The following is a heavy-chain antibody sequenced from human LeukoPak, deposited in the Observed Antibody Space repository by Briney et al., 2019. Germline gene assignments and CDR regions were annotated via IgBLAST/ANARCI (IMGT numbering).Heavy chain of an antibody. V-gene: IGHV1-2*06. Sequence: ASVKVSCKASDYTFTAYYIHWVRQAPGQGLEWMGRIDPNSGDTSYVQKFQGRVTMTRDTSISTAHMDLSGLISDDTAVYYCASQPAATAYYYYYMDVWGKGTTVTVSS. J-gene: IGHJ6*03. D-gene: IGHD2-2*01. CDR2: IDPNSGDT. CDR3: ASQPAATAYYYYYMDV. CDR1: DYTFTAYY.